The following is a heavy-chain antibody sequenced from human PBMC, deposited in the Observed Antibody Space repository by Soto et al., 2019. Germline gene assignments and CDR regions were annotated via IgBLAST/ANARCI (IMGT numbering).Heavy chain of an antibody. D-gene: IGHD5-12*01. V-gene: IGHV3-30*03. CDR2: ISYDGNTK. CDR1: GFTFSNFG. J-gene: IGHJ4*02. CDR3: TSQVATGD. Sequence: QVQLVESGGGVVQPGRSLRLSCAASGFTFSNFGMHWVRQASVKGLEWVAVISYDGNTKYYADSVKGRFTISRDNSKNTLYLQMDSLRVEDTAVYYCTSQVATGDWGQGTLVTVSS.